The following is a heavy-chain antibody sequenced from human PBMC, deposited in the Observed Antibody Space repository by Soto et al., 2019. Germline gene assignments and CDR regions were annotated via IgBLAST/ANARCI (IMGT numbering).Heavy chain of an antibody. CDR2: IYYSGST. J-gene: IGHJ5*02. D-gene: IGHD5-18*01. V-gene: IGHV4-59*08. CDR3: ARLVWSYGTWFDP. CDR1: GGSIISYC. Sequence: SETLSLTCTVSGGSIISYCWSWIRQPPGKGLEWIGYIYYSGSTNYNPSLKSRVTISVDTSKNQFSLKLSSVTAADTAVYYCARLVWSYGTWFDPWGQGTLLTVSS.